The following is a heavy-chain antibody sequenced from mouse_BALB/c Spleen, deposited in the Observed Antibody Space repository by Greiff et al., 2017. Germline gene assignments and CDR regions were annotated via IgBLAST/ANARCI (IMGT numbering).Heavy chain of an antibody. CDR3: ARCGTFWYFDV. CDR2: IYPGDGDT. J-gene: IGHJ1*01. D-gene: IGHD4-1*01. CDR1: GYAFSSYW. Sequence: VQLQQSGAELVRPGSSVKISCKASGYAFSSYWMNWVKQRPGQGLEWIGQIYPGDGDTNYNGKFKGKATLTADKSSSTAYMQLSSLTSEDSAVYFCARCGTFWYFDVWGAGTTVTVSS. V-gene: IGHV1-80*01.